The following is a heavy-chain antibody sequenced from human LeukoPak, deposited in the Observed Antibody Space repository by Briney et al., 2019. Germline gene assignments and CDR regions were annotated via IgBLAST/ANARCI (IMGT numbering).Heavy chain of an antibody. Sequence: GGSLRLSCAASGFTFINYGMQWVRQAPDKGLEWVAVISHDGTVKYYAESVKGRFTISRDNAKNSLSLQMNSLRAEDTAVYYCVRDGGVSGYDLLDYWGQGTLVTVSS. CDR3: VRDGGVSGYDLLDY. D-gene: IGHD5-12*01. CDR1: GFTFINYG. J-gene: IGHJ4*02. V-gene: IGHV3-30*03. CDR2: ISHDGTVK.